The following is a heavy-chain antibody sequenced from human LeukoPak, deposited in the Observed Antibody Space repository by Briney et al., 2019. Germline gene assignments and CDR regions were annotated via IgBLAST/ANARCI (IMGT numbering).Heavy chain of an antibody. D-gene: IGHD4-23*01. CDR1: GGSISSGGYY. Sequence: PSETLSLTCTVSGGSISSGGYYWSWIRQHPGKGLEWIGYIYYSGSTYYNPSLKSRVTISVDTSKNQFSLKLSSVTAADTAVYYWAEWVVVTLWLDYLGQGTLVTVSS. V-gene: IGHV4-31*03. CDR2: IYYSGST. J-gene: IGHJ4*02. CDR3: AEWVVVTLWLDY.